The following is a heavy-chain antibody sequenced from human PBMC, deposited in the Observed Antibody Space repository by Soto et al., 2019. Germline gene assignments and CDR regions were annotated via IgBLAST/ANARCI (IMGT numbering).Heavy chain of an antibody. CDR3: ARYRENDYGDPMDWFDP. D-gene: IGHD4-17*01. CDR1: SGSISSSNW. V-gene: IGHV4-4*02. Sequence: SETLSLTCAVSSGSISSSNWWSWVRQPPGQGREWIGEIYHSGRTNYNPSLKRRVTVSVNKAKNQFSLKLSSVTAADTAVYYCARYRENDYGDPMDWFDPSGQGTLVTVSS. J-gene: IGHJ5*02. CDR2: IYHSGRT.